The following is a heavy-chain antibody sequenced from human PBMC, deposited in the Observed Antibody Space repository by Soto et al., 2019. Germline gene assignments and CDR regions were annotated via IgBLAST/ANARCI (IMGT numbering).Heavy chain of an antibody. D-gene: IGHD4-17*01. CDR3: ARRTTVILPSGYDGVDV. CDR1: GYTFTTYG. Sequence: QVQLVQSGAEVKKPGASVKVSCKASGYTFTTYGISWVRQAPGQGLEWMGWISAYNGNTNYAQKFQGRVTMTTDTSTGTADMELRSVRADETGGYYCARRTTVILPSGYDGVDVWGEGTTGTV. CDR2: ISAYNGNT. V-gene: IGHV1-18*01. J-gene: IGHJ6*02.